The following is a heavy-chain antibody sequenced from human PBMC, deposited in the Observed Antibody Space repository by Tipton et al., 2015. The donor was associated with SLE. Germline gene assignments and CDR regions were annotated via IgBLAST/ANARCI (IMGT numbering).Heavy chain of an antibody. V-gene: IGHV3-21*01. J-gene: IGHJ3*02. D-gene: IGHD2-8*01. CDR3: AREYCTNGVCLDAFDI. CDR1: GFTFSSYS. Sequence: SLRLSCAASGFTFSSYSMNWVRQAPGKGLEWVSSIISSSSYIYYADSVKGRFTISRDNAKNSLYLQMNSLRAEDTAVYYCAREYCTNGVCLDAFDIWGQGTMVTVSS. CDR2: IISSSSYI.